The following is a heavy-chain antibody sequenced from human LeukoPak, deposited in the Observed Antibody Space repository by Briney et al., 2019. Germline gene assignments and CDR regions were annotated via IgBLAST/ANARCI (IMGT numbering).Heavy chain of an antibody. CDR3: TSRTPGYCSGGSCYSDYYYGMDV. CDR1: GFTFSNAW. Sequence: SGGSLRLSCAASGFTFSNAWMNWVRQAPGKGLEWVGRIKSKTDGGTTDYAAPVKGRFTTSRDDSKNTLYLQMNSLKTEDTAVYYCTSRTPGYCSGGSCYSDYYYGMDVWGQGTTVTVSS. D-gene: IGHD2-15*01. CDR2: IKSKTDGGTT. J-gene: IGHJ6*02. V-gene: IGHV3-15*07.